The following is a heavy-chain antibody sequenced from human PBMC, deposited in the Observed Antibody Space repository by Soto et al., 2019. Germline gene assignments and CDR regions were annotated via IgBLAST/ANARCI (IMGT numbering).Heavy chain of an antibody. CDR1: GGSISSGDYY. V-gene: IGHV4-30-4*01. J-gene: IGHJ4*02. CDR3: ARVSITVVVPAAIDY. Sequence: PSETLSLTCTVSGGSISSGDYYWSWIRQPPGKGLEWIGYIYYSGSTYYNPSLKSRVTISVDTSKNQFSLKLSSVTAADTAVYYCARVSITVVVPAAIDYWGQGTLVTVSS. CDR2: IYYSGST. D-gene: IGHD2-2*01.